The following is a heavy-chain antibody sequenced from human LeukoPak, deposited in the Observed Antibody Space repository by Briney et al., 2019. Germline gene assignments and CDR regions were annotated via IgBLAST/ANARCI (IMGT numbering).Heavy chain of an antibody. V-gene: IGHV3-30*18. Sequence: GGSLRLSCAASGFTFSSYGMHWVRQAPGKGLEWVAVISYDGSNKYYADSVKGRFTISRDNSKNTLYLQMNSLRAEDTAVYYCAKDRPFMGSGSFDYWGQGTLVTVSS. CDR2: ISYDGSNK. CDR3: AKDRPFMGSGSFDY. CDR1: GFTFSSYG. D-gene: IGHD3-10*01. J-gene: IGHJ4*02.